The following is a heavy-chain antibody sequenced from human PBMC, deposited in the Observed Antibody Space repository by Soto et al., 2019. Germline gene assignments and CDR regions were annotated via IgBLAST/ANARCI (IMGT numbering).Heavy chain of an antibody. CDR1: GSSISSSSYY. Sequence: SETLSLTCTVSGSSISSSSYYWGWIRQPPGKGLELIGNIYYSGSTYYNPSLKSRVTISVDTSKNQFSLKLSSVTAADTAVYYCARGRRNCSGGSCYSVLGYWGQGTLVTVSS. CDR2: IYYSGST. CDR3: ARGRRNCSGGSCYSVLGY. J-gene: IGHJ4*02. V-gene: IGHV4-39*07. D-gene: IGHD2-15*01.